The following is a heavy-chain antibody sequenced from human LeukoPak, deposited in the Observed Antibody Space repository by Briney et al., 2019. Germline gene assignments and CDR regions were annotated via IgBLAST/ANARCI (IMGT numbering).Heavy chain of an antibody. V-gene: IGHV3-66*01. CDR1: GFTVSSNY. D-gene: IGHD3-22*01. CDR3: ARIAGFDSSGYFYGDFDY. Sequence: GGSLRLSCAASGFTVSSNYMNWVRQAPGKGLEWVSVLYSGGSTYYADSVKGRFTISRDNSKNTLYLQMNSLRAEDTAVYYCARIAGFDSSGYFYGDFDYWGQGALIAVSS. CDR2: LYSGGST. J-gene: IGHJ4*02.